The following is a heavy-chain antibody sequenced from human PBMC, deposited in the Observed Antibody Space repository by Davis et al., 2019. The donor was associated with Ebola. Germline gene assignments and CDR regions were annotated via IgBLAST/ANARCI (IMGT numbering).Heavy chain of an antibody. Sequence: LSLTCAASGLTFSSHAMTWVRQAPGKGLEWVSGIRTSGGSTYYADSVKGRFTISRDNSKNTAYLQMNSLKTEDTAVYYCTAAAGPFDYWGQGTLVTVSS. CDR3: TAAAGPFDY. V-gene: IGHV3-23*01. D-gene: IGHD6-13*01. CDR2: IRTSGGST. J-gene: IGHJ4*02. CDR1: GLTFSSHA.